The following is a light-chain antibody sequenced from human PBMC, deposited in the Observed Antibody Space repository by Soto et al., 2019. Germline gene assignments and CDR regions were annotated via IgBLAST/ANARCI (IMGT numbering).Light chain of an antibody. J-gene: IGLJ3*02. CDR3: GTWDSSLGAGV. CDR2: DNN. CDR1: SSNIGSNY. Sequence: QAVVTQPPSVSAAPGQKVTISCSGSSSNIGSNYVSWYQQLPGTAPKLLICDNNRRPSGIPDRFSGSKSGTSATLGITGLQTGDEADYYCGTWDSSLGAGVFGGGTKVTVL. V-gene: IGLV1-51*01.